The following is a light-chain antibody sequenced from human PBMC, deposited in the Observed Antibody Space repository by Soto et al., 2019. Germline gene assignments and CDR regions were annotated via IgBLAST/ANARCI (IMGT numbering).Light chain of an antibody. CDR1: QSVSSNY. J-gene: IGKJ1*01. Sequence: EVMLTQSPGTLSLSPGERATLSCRASQSVSSNYLAWYQQKSGQAPRLLIYGASNRATGIPDRFSGSGSGTDFTPSNRVSEPEAFQDYYCEQYYTSPRTFGQGTKVDFK. CDR3: EQYYTSPRT. V-gene: IGKV3-20*01. CDR2: GAS.